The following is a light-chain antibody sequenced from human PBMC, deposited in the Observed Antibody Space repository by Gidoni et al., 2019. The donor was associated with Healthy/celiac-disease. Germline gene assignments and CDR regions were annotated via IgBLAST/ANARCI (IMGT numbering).Light chain of an antibody. CDR3: QQRSNWPLT. V-gene: IGKV3-11*01. CDR1: QSVSSY. J-gene: IGKJ4*01. Sequence: EIVLTQSPATLSLSPGERATISCRASQSVSSYLAWYQQKPGQAPRLLIYDASNRATGSPARFSGSGSVTDFTLTISSLEPEDFAVYYCQQRSNWPLTFGGGTKVEIK. CDR2: DAS.